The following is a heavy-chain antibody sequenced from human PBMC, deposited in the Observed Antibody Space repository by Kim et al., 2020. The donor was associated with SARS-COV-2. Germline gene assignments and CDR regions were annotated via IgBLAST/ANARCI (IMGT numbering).Heavy chain of an antibody. D-gene: IGHD3-22*01. J-gene: IGHJ4*02. Sequence: YYNPSLKSRVTISVDTSKNQFSLKLSSLTAADTAVYYCARAPIVGVITHFDYWGQGTLVTVSS. CDR3: ARAPIVGVITHFDY. V-gene: IGHV4-31*02.